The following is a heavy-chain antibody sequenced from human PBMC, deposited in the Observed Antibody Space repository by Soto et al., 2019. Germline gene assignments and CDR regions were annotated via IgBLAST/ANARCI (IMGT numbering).Heavy chain of an antibody. CDR3: ASQGMFFSSSRSSEESNWFYP. CDR1: SGFISRSNW. CDR2: IYHSGST. J-gene: IGHJ5*02. D-gene: IGHD2-2*01. Sequence: SETLSLTCAVSSGFISRSNWWSLVRQPPGKGLEWIGEIYHSGSTNYTPSLKSRVTISVDKSKNQFSLKLSSVTAADTAVYYCASQGMFFSSSRSSEESNWFYPCGQGTLVTVSS. V-gene: IGHV4-4*02.